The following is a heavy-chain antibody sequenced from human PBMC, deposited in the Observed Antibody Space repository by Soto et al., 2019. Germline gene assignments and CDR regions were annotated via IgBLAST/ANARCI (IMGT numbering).Heavy chain of an antibody. V-gene: IGHV1-69*13. D-gene: IGHD4-17*01. CDR3: ASTSTTVNYYYYGMDV. Sequence: SVKVSCKASGGTFSSYAISWVRQAPGQGLEWMGGIIPTFGTANYAQKFQGRVTITADESTSTAYMELSSLRSEDTAVYYCASTSTTVNYYYYGMDVWGLGTTVTVSS. CDR2: IIPTFGTA. J-gene: IGHJ6*02. CDR1: GGTFSSYA.